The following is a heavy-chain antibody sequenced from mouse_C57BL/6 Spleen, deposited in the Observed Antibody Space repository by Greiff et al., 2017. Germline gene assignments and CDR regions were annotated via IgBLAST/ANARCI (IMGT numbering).Heavy chain of an antibody. Sequence: EVQRVASGGGLVKPGGSLKLSCAASGFTFSDYGMHWVRQAPETGLEWVAYISSGSSTIYYADTVKGRFTISRDNAKNTLFLQMTSLRSEDTAMYYCARDDPWGFAYWGQGTLVTVSA. CDR2: ISSGSSTI. CDR3: ARDDPWGFAY. J-gene: IGHJ3*01. V-gene: IGHV5-17*01. CDR1: GFTFSDYG.